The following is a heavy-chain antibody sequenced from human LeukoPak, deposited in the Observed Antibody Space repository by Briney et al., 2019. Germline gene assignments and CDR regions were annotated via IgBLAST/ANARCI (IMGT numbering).Heavy chain of an antibody. CDR1: GYSFASSW. CDR3: ARHGHCTNGVCYSNYYYHMDV. J-gene: IGHJ6*03. V-gene: IGHV5-51*01. Sequence: GESLKISCKGSGYSFASSWIGWVRQMPGKGLEWMGIIYPDDSDTRYSPSFEGQITISVDKSISTAYLQWSSLKASDTAVYYCARHGHCTNGVCYSNYYYHMDVWGKGTTVPVSS. D-gene: IGHD2-8*01. CDR2: IYPDDSDT.